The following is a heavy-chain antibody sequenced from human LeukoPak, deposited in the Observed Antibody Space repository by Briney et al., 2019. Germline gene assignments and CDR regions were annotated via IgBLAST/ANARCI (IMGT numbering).Heavy chain of an antibody. D-gene: IGHD3-10*01. V-gene: IGHV1-2*02. Sequence: ASVKVSCKASGYTFTGYYMHWVRQAPGQGLEWMGWINPNSGGTNYAQKFQGRVTMTRDTSISTAYMELSRLRSDDTAVYYCARVISRNVEITKFDYWGQGTLVTVSS. CDR3: ARVISRNVEITKFDY. CDR2: INPNSGGT. CDR1: GYTFTGYY. J-gene: IGHJ4*02.